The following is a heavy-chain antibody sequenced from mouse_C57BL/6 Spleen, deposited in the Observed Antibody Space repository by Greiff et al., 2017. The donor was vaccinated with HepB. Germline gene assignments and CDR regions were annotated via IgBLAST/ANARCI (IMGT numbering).Heavy chain of an antibody. Sequence: QVQLKESGPGLVQPSQSLSITCTVSGFSLTSYGVHWVRQSPGKGLEWLGVIWRGGSTDYNAAFMSRLSITKDNSKSQVFFKMNSLQADDTAIYYCAKNRGSGSSLYYAMDYWGQGTSVTVSS. V-gene: IGHV2-5*01. CDR1: GFSLTSYG. D-gene: IGHD1-1*01. CDR2: IWRGGST. J-gene: IGHJ4*01. CDR3: AKNRGSGSSLYYAMDY.